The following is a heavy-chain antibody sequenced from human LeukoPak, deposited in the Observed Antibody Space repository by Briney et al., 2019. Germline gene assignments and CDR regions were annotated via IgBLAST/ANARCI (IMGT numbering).Heavy chain of an antibody. D-gene: IGHD2-2*01. CDR2: IYTIGTT. J-gene: IGHJ4*02. CDR3: ARWYCSSTSCYYDY. CDR1: GFTVSSNY. V-gene: IGHV3-53*01. Sequence: PGGSLRLSCAASGFTVSSNYMSWVRQAPGRGLEWVSIIYTIGTTYYTDSVKGRFTISRDNSKNTLYLQMSSLRAEDTAVYYCARWYCSSTSCYYDYWGQGTLVTVSS.